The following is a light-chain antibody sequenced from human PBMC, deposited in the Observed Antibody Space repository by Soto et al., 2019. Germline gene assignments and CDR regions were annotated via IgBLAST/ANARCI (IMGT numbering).Light chain of an antibody. CDR3: QQYNNWPPWT. CDR1: QSVSSSY. CDR2: GAS. J-gene: IGKJ1*01. V-gene: IGKV3-15*01. Sequence: EIVLTHSPGTLSLCPWEIATLSCRANQSVSSSYLAWYQQKPGQAPRLLIYGASTRATGIPARFSGSGSGTEFTLTISSLQSEDFAVYYCQQYNNWPPWTFGQGTKVDIK.